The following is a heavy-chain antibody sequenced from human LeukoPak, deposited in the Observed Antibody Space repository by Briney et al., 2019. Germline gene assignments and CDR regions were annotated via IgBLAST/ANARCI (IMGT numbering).Heavy chain of an antibody. CDR1: GGSISSSSYY. CDR3: ARGHGWEWLDCMDV. D-gene: IGHD6-19*01. V-gene: IGHV4-39*07. CDR2: IYYSGST. Sequence: SETLSLTCTVSGGSISSSSYYWGWIRQPPGKGLEWIGSIYYSGSTYYNPSLKSRVTISVDTSKNQFSLKLSSVTAADTAVYYCARGHGWEWLDCMDVWGQGTTVTVSS. J-gene: IGHJ6*02.